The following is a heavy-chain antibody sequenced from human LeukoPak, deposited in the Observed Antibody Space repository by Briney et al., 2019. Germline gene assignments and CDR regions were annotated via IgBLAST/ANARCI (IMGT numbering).Heavy chain of an antibody. CDR3: ARERQLERLAFGKEGSAFDY. CDR1: GITFNSYT. J-gene: IGHJ4*02. V-gene: IGHV3-21*01. D-gene: IGHD1-1*01. Sequence: GGSGRLSCAASGITFNSYTMNWVRQAPGKGLEWVSSISSSSSYIYYAASVKGRFTISRDNAKNSLYLQMHRLRAEDTAVYYCARERQLERLAFGKEGSAFDYWGQGTLVTVSS. CDR2: ISSSSSYI.